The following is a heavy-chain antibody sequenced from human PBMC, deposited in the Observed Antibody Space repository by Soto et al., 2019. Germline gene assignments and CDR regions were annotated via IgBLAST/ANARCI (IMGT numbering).Heavy chain of an antibody. D-gene: IGHD6-13*01. Sequence: QVQLQESGPGLVKPSQTLSLTCTVSGGSISSGDYYWRWIRQPPGKGLEWIGYIYYSGSTYYNPSLKSRVTMSADTSKNQFALKLSSVTAADTAVYYCARDREGIAAAALDYWGQGTLFTVSS. J-gene: IGHJ4*02. CDR2: IYYSGST. V-gene: IGHV4-30-4*01. CDR1: GGSISSGDYY. CDR3: ARDREGIAAAALDY.